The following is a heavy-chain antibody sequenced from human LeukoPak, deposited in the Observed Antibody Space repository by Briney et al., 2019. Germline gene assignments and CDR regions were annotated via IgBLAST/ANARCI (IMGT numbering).Heavy chain of an antibody. D-gene: IGHD3-16*01. CDR1: GFTFSSYW. CDR2: IKQDGSEK. V-gene: IGHV3-7*03. Sequence: PGGSLRLSCAASGFTFSSYWMSWVRQAPGKGLEWVANIKQDGSEKYYVDSVKGRFTISRDNAKNSLYLQMNSLRVEDTAIYYCARVYYDYVWGSPNVDYWGQGTLVTVSS. J-gene: IGHJ4*02. CDR3: ARVYYDYVWGSPNVDY.